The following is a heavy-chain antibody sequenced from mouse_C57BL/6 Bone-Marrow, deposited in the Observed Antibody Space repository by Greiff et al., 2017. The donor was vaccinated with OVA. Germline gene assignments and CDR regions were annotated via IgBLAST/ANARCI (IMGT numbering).Heavy chain of an antibody. CDR3: ARVGTTVVDHWYFDV. J-gene: IGHJ1*03. CDR1: GFNIKDYY. V-gene: IGHV14-2*01. CDR2: IDPEDGET. D-gene: IGHD1-1*01. Sequence: EVKVVESGAELVKPGASVKLSCTASGFNIKDYYMPWVKQRTEQGLEWIGRIDPEDGETKSAPKFQGKATLTADTSSNTAYLQLSSLTAEDTAVYYCARVGTTVVDHWYFDVWGTGTTVTVSS.